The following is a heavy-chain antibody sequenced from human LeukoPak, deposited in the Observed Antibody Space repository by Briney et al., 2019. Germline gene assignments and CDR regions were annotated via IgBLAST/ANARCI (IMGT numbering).Heavy chain of an antibody. CDR1: GYTFTSYG. J-gene: IGHJ3*02. V-gene: IGHV1-3*01. CDR3: ARLRLRYTRNGDSTSYEVFDI. Sequence: ASVKVSCKASGYTFTSYGISWVRQAPGQRLEWMGWINAGNGNTKYSQKFQGRVTITRDTSASTAYMELSSLRSEDTAVYYCARLRLRYTRNGDSTSYEVFDIWGQGTVVTVSS. D-gene: IGHD2-21*01. CDR2: INAGNGNT.